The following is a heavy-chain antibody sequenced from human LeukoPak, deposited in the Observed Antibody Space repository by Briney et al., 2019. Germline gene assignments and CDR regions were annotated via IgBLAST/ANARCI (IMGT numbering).Heavy chain of an antibody. D-gene: IGHD2-2*01. Sequence: ASVKVSFKFSGYTLTELSMHWVRQAPGKGLAWMGGFDPEDGETIYAQKFQGRVTMTEDTSTDTAYMELSSLRSEDTAVYYCATATGRVVPARAWGQGTLVTVSS. CDR3: ATATGRVVPARA. J-gene: IGHJ5*02. CDR1: GYTLTELS. CDR2: FDPEDGET. V-gene: IGHV1-24*01.